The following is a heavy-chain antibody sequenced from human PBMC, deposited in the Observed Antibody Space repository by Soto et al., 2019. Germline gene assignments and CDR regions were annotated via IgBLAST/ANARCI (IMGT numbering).Heavy chain of an antibody. CDR2: ISYDGSDK. J-gene: IGHJ6*02. Sequence: QVQLVESGGGVVQPGRSLRLSCAASGFMFRNYAMHWVRQAPGKGLEWVAIISYDGSDKYYADSVKGRFTVSRDNSKNTLYLQIRSMRVGNTAVYYGARDRRLYYYHYGMDAGAKGPRSPSP. V-gene: IGHV3-30-3*01. CDR3: ARDRRLYYYHYGMDA. CDR1: GFMFRNYA.